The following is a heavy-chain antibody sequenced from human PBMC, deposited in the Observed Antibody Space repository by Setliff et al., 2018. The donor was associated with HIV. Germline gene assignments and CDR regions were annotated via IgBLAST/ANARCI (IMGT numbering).Heavy chain of an antibody. V-gene: IGHV1-18*01. CDR1: GYTFTSYG. CDR2: ISAYNGNT. CDR3: ARDGWDYYGSGTYPPLYYFDS. Sequence: ASVKVSCKASGYTFTSYGINWVRQAPGQGLEWMGWISAYNGNTNYAQKLQGRVTMTTDTSTRTAYMELRSLRSDDTAVYFCARDGWDYYGSGTYPPLYYFDSWGQGTLVTVSS. D-gene: IGHD3-10*01. J-gene: IGHJ4*01.